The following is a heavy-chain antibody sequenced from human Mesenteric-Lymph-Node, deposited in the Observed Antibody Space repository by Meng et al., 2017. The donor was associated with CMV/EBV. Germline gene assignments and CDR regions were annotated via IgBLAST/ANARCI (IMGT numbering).Heavy chain of an antibody. CDR2: INPNSGGT. V-gene: IGHV1-2*02. J-gene: IGHJ6*02. Sequence: ASVKVSCKASGYTFTGYYMHWVRQAPGQGLEWMGWINPNSGGTNYAQKFQGRVTMTRDTSISTAYMELTRLRSDDTAVYYCARGHSRSQEYCTNGVCGAGYGMDVWGQGTTVPSP. CDR1: GYTFTGYY. CDR3: ARGHSRSQEYCTNGVCGAGYGMDV. D-gene: IGHD2-8*01.